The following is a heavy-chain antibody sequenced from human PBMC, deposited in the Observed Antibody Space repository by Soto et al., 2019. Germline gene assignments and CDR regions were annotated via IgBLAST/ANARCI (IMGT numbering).Heavy chain of an antibody. V-gene: IGHV5-51*01. CDR2: IYPGDSDT. J-gene: IGHJ6*02. CDR3: ATSIAAAGTGNYYYGMDV. D-gene: IGHD6-13*01. CDR1: GYSFTSYW. Sequence: PGGSLKLSCNGSGYSFTSYWLGWVRQMPGKGLEWMGIIYPGDSDTRYSPSFQGQVTISADKSISTAYLQWSSLKASDTAMYYCATSIAAAGTGNYYYGMDVWGQGTTVTVSS.